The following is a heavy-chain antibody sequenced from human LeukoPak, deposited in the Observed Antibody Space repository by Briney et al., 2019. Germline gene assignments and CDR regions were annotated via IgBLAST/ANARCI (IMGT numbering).Heavy chain of an antibody. D-gene: IGHD6-19*01. CDR3: AIGYSSGWYSFDY. CDR1: GGSFSGYY. Sequence: SETLSLTCAVYGGSFSGYYWSWIRQPPGKGLEWIGEINHSGSTNYNPSLKSRVTISVDTSKNQFSLKLSSVTTADTAVYYCAIGYSSGWYSFDYWGQGTLVTVSS. J-gene: IGHJ4*02. V-gene: IGHV4-34*01. CDR2: INHSGST.